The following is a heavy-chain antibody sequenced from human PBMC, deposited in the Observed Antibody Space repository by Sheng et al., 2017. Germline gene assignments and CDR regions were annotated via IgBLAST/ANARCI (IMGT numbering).Heavy chain of an antibody. Sequence: DVQLGESGGGLVQPGGTLRLSCAASGFSFSRYGMGWVRQPPGKGLEWVSAISGNGDSTLYADSVKGRFTISRDNSKNTLYLQMNSLRAEDTALYYCAKDLGPYGGYPGWYFDHWGQGTLVTVSS. CDR3: AKDLGPYGGYPGWYFDH. D-gene: IGHD4-17*01. J-gene: IGHJ4*02. CDR1: GFSFSRYG. V-gene: IGHV3-23*04. CDR2: ISGNGDST.